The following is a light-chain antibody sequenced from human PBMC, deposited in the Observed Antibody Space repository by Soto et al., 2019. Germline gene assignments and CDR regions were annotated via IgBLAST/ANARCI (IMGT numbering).Light chain of an antibody. CDR1: QNISTY. CDR3: QQRTNSPPWT. CDR2: GVS. Sequence: EIVLTQSPATLSLSPGEGASLSCRASQNISTYLAGYQQRPGQVPRLLIYGVSKRAPAIPPRFSGSGSGTDFTLSVSGLETEDFATYYCQQRTNSPPWTFGQGTRVELK. J-gene: IGKJ1*01. V-gene: IGKV3-11*01.